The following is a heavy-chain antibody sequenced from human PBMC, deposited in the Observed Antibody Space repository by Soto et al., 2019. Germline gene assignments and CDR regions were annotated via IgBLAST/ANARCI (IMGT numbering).Heavy chain of an antibody. CDR3: ARLHCDSPNCVPLDP. Sequence: QLQLQESGPGLVKPSETLSLTCTVSGGSINDDTYYWGWIRQPPGKGLEWIGSVYYSGTSSYNPSLRGRVTMXXDXSXXQLSLRLRSVTAADTAVYYCARLHCDSPNCVPLDPWGQGTLVIVSS. CDR2: VYYSGTS. V-gene: IGHV4-39*01. CDR1: GGSINDDTYY. D-gene: IGHD2-2*01. J-gene: IGHJ5*02.